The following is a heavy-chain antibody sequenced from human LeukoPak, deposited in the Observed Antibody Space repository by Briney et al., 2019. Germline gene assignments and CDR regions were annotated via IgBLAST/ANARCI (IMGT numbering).Heavy chain of an antibody. CDR3: AKDRVSYWNDYSDP. V-gene: IGHV3-23*01. CDR2: ISGSGGST. D-gene: IGHD1-1*01. Sequence: PGGSLRLSCAATGFTFSSCAMSWVRQAPGKGLEWVSAISGSGGSTYYADSVKGRFTISRDNSKNTLYLQMNSLRAEDTAVYYCAKDRVSYWNDYSDPWGQGTLVTVSS. J-gene: IGHJ5*02. CDR1: GFTFSSCA.